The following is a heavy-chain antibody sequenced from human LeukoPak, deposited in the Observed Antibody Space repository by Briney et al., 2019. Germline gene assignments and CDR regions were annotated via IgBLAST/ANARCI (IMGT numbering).Heavy chain of an antibody. CDR3: ARDRYCSSTSCYGFGP. J-gene: IGHJ5*02. D-gene: IGHD2-2*01. CDR1: GYTFTGYY. V-gene: IGHV1-2*02. CDR2: INPNSGGT. Sequence: ASVKVACKASGYTFTGYYMHWVRQAPGQGLEWMGWINPNSGGTNYAQKFQGRVTMTRDTSISTAYMELSRLRSDDTAVYYCARDRYCSSTSCYGFGPWGQGTLVTVSS.